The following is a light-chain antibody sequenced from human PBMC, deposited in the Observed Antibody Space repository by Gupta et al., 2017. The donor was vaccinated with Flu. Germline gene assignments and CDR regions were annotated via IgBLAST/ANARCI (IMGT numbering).Light chain of an antibody. CDR2: DVS. CDR3: RSYTSISTPYI. J-gene: IGLJ1*01. CDR1: STDVGGDNS. V-gene: IGLV2-14*01. Sequence: QSALTQPASVSGSPGQSIIISCTGTSTDVGGDNSVSWYQHHPGQAPNLIIYDVSGRPSGVSNRFSGSKSGNTASLTISGLQAEDEGDYYCRSYTSISTPYIFRRGTKVTVL.